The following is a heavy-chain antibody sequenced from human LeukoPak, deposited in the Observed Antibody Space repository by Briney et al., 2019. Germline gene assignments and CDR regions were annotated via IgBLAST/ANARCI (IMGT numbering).Heavy chain of an antibody. CDR3: AKVEELATFSGASYPYSSHMDF. J-gene: IGHJ6*03. CDR1: GYSFSTYW. Sequence: GESLKISCKGSGYSFSTYWIGWVRQMPGKGLEWMGFIYPGDSDTRYSPSFQGQVSISADKSITTAYLQWSSLKASDTAMYYCAKVEELATFSGASYPYSSHMDFWGKGTAVTVSS. CDR2: IYPGDSDT. V-gene: IGHV5-51*01. D-gene: IGHD3-10*01.